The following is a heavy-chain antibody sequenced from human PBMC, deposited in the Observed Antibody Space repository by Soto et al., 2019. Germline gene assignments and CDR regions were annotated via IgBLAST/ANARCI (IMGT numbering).Heavy chain of an antibody. D-gene: IGHD2-15*01. J-gene: IGHJ4*02. CDR1: GGTFSSYA. V-gene: IGHV1-69*12. CDR2: IIPIFATA. CDR3: ASESRYCSGGSCYFLPGIDY. Sequence: QVQLVQSGAEVKKPGSSVKVSCKASGGTFSSYAISWVRQAPGQGLEWMGGIIPIFATANYAQKFQGRVTITADESTSTAYMELSSLRSEDTAVYYCASESRYCSGGSCYFLPGIDYWGQGTLVTVSS.